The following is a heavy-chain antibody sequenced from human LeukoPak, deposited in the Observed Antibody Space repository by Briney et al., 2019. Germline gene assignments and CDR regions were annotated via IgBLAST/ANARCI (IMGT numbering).Heavy chain of an antibody. CDR1: GGSISKYY. CDR3: ARENLNYGSGSTNWFDP. D-gene: IGHD3-10*01. J-gene: IGHJ5*02. Sequence: PSETLSLTCTVSGGSISKYYWSWIRQPPGKGLEWIGYIYYSGSTNYNPSLKSRATISVDTTKNQFSLKLSSVTAADTAVYYCARENLNYGSGSTNWFDPWGQGTLVTVSS. V-gene: IGHV4-59*01. CDR2: IYYSGST.